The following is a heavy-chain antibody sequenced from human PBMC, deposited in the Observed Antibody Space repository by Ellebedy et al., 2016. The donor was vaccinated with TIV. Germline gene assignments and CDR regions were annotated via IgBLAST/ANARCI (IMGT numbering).Heavy chain of an antibody. CDR2: INHSGST. V-gene: IGHV4-34*01. J-gene: IGHJ5*02. CDR1: GFTFSSYS. Sequence: ESLKISXAASGFTFSSYSMNWVRQPPGKGLEWIGEINHSGSTNYNPSLKSRVTISVDTSKNQFSLKLSSVTAADTAVYYCARSDILTWFDPWGQGTLVTVSS. CDR3: ARSDILTWFDP. D-gene: IGHD3-9*01.